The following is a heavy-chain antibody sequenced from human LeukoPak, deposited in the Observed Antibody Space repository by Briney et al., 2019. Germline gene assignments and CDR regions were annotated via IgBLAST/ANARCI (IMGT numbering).Heavy chain of an antibody. CDR1: GFTVSSNY. Sequence: PGGSLRLSCAASGFTVSSNYMSWVRQAPGKGLEWVSVIYSGGSTYYADSVKGRFTISRDNSKNTLYLQMNSLRAEDTAVYYCASVLGYCSSTSCSYYYYGMDVWGQGTTVTVSS. J-gene: IGHJ6*02. CDR2: IYSGGST. V-gene: IGHV3-66*01. D-gene: IGHD2-2*01. CDR3: ASVLGYCSSTSCSYYYYGMDV.